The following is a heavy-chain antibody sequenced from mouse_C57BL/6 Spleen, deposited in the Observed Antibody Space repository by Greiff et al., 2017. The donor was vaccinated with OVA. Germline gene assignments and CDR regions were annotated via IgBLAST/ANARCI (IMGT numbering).Heavy chain of an antibody. CDR3: ARSDSNSGYYAMDY. CDR2: INPGSGGT. J-gene: IGHJ4*01. D-gene: IGHD2-5*01. V-gene: IGHV1-54*01. CDR1: GYAFTNYL. Sequence: VKVVESGAELVRPGTSVKVSCKASGYAFTNYLIEWVKQRPGQGLEWIGVINPGSGGTNYNEKFKGKATLTADKSSSTAYMQLSSLTSEDSAVYFCARSDSNSGYYAMDYWGQGTSVTVSS.